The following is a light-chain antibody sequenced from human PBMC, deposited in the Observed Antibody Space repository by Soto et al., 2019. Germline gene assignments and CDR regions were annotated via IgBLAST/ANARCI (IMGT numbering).Light chain of an antibody. V-gene: IGKV1-5*03. CDR3: QHYNSYSEA. J-gene: IGKJ1*01. Sequence: DIQMTQSPSTLSGSVGDRVTIPCRASQTISSWLAWYQQTKGKAPKLLIYKASTLKSGVPSRFRGSGSGTEFTLTLSRLQPDDFETYYCQHYNSYSEAFGQGTKVDIK. CDR1: QTISSW. CDR2: KAS.